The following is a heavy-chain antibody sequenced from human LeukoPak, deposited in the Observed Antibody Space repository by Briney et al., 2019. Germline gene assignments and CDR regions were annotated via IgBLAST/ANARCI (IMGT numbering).Heavy chain of an antibody. CDR1: GGSISSSSYY. J-gene: IGHJ4*02. CDR3: ARQVGRYDFWSGYQYFDY. V-gene: IGHV4-39*01. D-gene: IGHD3-3*01. CDR2: IYYSGST. Sequence: SETLSLTCTVSGGSISSSSYYWGWIRQPRGKGLGWIGSIYYSGSTYYNPSLKSRVTISVDTSKNQFSLKLSSVTAADTAVYYCARQVGRYDFWSGYQYFDYWGQGTLVTVSS.